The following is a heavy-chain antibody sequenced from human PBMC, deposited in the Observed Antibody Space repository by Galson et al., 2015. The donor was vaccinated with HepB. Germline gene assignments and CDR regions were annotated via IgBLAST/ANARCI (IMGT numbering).Heavy chain of an antibody. Sequence: SLRLSCAASGLTFSSYGMHWVRQAPGKGLEWVAVISDDGRNKYYAGSVKGRFTISRDNSKNTLYLQMNSLGGEETAVYYCAKSGAGATGGIGDYWGQGTLVTVSS. CDR3: AKSGAGATGGIGDY. D-gene: IGHD1-26*01. CDR2: ISDDGRNK. J-gene: IGHJ4*02. CDR1: GLTFSSYG. V-gene: IGHV3-30*18.